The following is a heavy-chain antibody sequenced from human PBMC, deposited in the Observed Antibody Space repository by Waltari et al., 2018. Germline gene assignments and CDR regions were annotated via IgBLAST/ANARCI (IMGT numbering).Heavy chain of an antibody. D-gene: IGHD3-10*01. CDR3: ARDPLWFGELSNWFDP. Sequence: EVQLVESGGGLVQPGGSLRLSCAASGFTFSSYEMNWVRQAPGKGLEWVSYIGSSGSTIYYADSVKGRFTISRDNAKNSLYLQMNSLRAEDTAVYYCARDPLWFGELSNWFDPWGQGTLVTVSS. CDR1: GFTFSSYE. V-gene: IGHV3-48*03. J-gene: IGHJ5*02. CDR2: IGSSGSTI.